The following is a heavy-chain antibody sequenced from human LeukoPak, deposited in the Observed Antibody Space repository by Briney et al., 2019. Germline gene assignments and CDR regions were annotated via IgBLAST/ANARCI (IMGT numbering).Heavy chain of an antibody. CDR2: ISGSGSTI. CDR1: GFTFSTYA. CDR3: AELGITTIGGV. Sequence: GGSLRLSCAVSGFTFSTYAMSWVRQAPGKGLEWVSAISGSGSTIYYADSVKGRFTISRDNAKNSLYLQMNSLRAEDTAVYYCAELGITTIGGVWGKGTTVTISS. D-gene: IGHD3-10*02. J-gene: IGHJ6*04. V-gene: IGHV3-23*01.